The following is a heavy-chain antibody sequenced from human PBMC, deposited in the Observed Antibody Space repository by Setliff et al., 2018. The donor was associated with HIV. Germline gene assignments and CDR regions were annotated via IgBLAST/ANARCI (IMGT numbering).Heavy chain of an antibody. J-gene: IGHJ4*01. Sequence: GGSLRLSCVTSGITFINAAMAWARQAPGKGPEWISFIYSGSSSAVFADSVKGRFTISRDNSRNTLFLQMNSLRAEDTAVYYCAKEPSSCSAPRPSLCGYFDSWGQGTQVTVSS. CDR1: GITFINAA. CDR2: IYSGSSSA. CDR3: AKEPSSCSAPRPSLCGYFDS. V-gene: IGHV3-23*03. D-gene: IGHD2-21*01.